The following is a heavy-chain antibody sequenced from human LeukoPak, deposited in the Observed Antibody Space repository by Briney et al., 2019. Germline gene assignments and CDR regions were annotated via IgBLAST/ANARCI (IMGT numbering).Heavy chain of an antibody. CDR2: ISYDGNNK. Sequence: GRSLRLSCAASGFTFRSYGIQWVRQAPGKGLEWVAVISYDGNNKYYLDSVKGRFSISRDNSKNTVVLQMNSLRVEDTAVYYCAKEHSRISAFGYWGQGTLVTVSS. CDR3: AKEHSRISAFGY. CDR1: GFTFRSYG. J-gene: IGHJ4*02. V-gene: IGHV3-30*18. D-gene: IGHD2/OR15-2a*01.